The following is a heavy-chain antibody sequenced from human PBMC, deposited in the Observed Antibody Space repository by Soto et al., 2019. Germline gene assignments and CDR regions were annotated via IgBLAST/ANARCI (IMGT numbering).Heavy chain of an antibody. J-gene: IGHJ4*02. CDR1: GLTFSRYA. V-gene: IGHV3-64D*06. CDR2: ISSEGGNT. D-gene: IGHD4-4*01. CDR3: AASMTAVVSSYTI. Sequence: VGSLRLSCSASGLTFSRYAMHWVRQAPGKGLEYVSAISSEGGNTYYADSVRGRFTISRDNSKNTLYLQVSSLRLEDTALYYCAASMTAVVSSYTIWGQGTPVTVSS.